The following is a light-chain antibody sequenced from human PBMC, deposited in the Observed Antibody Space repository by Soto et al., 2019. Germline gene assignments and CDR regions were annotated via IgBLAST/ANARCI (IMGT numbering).Light chain of an antibody. Sequence: QSVLTQPASVSGSPGQSITISCTGSRSDIGSYDFVSWYQQHPGKPPKLIIYDVANRPSGVSNRFSGSKSGSTASLIISRLQTEDEADYYCVSYTSSTTYVFGTGTKVTVL. CDR3: VSYTSSTTYV. V-gene: IGLV2-14*03. CDR1: RSDIGSYDF. CDR2: DVA. J-gene: IGLJ1*01.